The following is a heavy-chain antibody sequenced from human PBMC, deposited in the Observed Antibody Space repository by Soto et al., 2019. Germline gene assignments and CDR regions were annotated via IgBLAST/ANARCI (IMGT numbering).Heavy chain of an antibody. J-gene: IGHJ4*02. CDR1: GFTFGDYT. CDR2: IKSKVDGGTT. Sequence: EVQLVESGGGLVKPGRSLRLSCTTSGFTFGDYTMSWFRQAPGKGLEWVGFIKSKVDGGTTAYAASVKGRFTISRDDSKSVAYLQMDSLKTEDTAVYFCTRGGDFGAWYWGQGTLVTVSS. D-gene: IGHD3-3*01. V-gene: IGHV3-49*05. CDR3: TRGGDFGAWY.